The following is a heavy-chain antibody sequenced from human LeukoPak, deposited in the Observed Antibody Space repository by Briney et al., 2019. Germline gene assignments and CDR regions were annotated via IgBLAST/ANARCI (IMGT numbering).Heavy chain of an antibody. J-gene: IGHJ5*02. CDR2: IYYSGSN. Sequence: SETLSLTCTVSGGSISSYYWSWIRQPPGKGLEWIGYIYYSGSNNYNPSIKSRVTISVDTSKNQFSMKLSSVTAADTAVYYCARASYYYDSSGDLLHGLFDPWGQGTLVTVSS. CDR1: GGSISSYY. D-gene: IGHD3-22*01. V-gene: IGHV4-59*01. CDR3: ARASYYYDSSGDLLHGLFDP.